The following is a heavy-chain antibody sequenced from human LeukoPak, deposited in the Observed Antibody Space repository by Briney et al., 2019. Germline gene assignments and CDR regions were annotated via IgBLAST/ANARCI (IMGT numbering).Heavy chain of an antibody. CDR2: ISSSGSTI. CDR3: VRTRRGRITMVRGVPHYLDY. Sequence: GGSLRLSCAASGFTFSSYEMNWVRQAPGKGLEWVSYISSSGSTIYYADSVKGRFTISRDNAKNSLYLQMNSLRAEDTAVYYCVRTRRGRITMVRGVPHYLDYWGQGTLVTVSS. V-gene: IGHV3-48*03. J-gene: IGHJ4*02. D-gene: IGHD3-10*01. CDR1: GFTFSSYE.